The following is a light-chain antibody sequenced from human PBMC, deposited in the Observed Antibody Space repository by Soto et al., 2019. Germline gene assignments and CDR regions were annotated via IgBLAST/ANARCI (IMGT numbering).Light chain of an antibody. CDR1: NSNIGSHT. Sequence: SVLTQPPSASGTPGQRITISCSGSNSNIGSHTVHWYQHLPGSAPKLLIYDNDQRPSGVPARFSGSKSGSSASLAISGLQSDDESDYFCASWDDSLNVWLSGGGTKLTLL. CDR2: DND. J-gene: IGLJ3*02. CDR3: ASWDDSLNVWL. V-gene: IGLV1-44*01.